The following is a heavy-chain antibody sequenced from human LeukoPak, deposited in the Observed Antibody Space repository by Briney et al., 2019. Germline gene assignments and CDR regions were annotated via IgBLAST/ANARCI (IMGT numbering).Heavy chain of an antibody. J-gene: IGHJ3*02. Sequence: SETLSLTCTVSGGSISSGGYYWSWIRQPPGKGLEWIGYIYHSGSTYYNPSLKSRVTISVDRTKNQFSLKLSSGTAADTAVYYCARGAHCSSTSCYIMRAFDIWGQGTMVTVSS. CDR3: ARGAHCSSTSCYIMRAFDI. CDR1: GGSISSGGYY. D-gene: IGHD2-2*02. V-gene: IGHV4-30-2*01. CDR2: IYHSGST.